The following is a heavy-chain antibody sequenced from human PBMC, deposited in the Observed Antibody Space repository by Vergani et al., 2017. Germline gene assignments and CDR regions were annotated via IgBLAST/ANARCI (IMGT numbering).Heavy chain of an antibody. V-gene: IGHV1-8*01. CDR2: MSPNSGNT. CDR3: VGGSSSTFDF. CDR1: GYTFIHYD. J-gene: IGHJ4*02. Sequence: QVQLVQSGAEVRKPAASVKVSCKASGYTFIHYDISWGGQGAGGGLEWMGWMSPNSGNTGYAQKFQGRITMTRDTSISTAFMELSSLTSDDTAVYYCVGGSSSTFDFWGQGTLVTVSS. D-gene: IGHD6-6*01.